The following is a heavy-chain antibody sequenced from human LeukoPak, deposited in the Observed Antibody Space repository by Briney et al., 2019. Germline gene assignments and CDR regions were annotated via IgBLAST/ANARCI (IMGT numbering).Heavy chain of an antibody. CDR2: INHSGST. V-gene: IGHV4-34*01. CDR3: ARVLRYFDWLTRYYFDY. CDR1: GGSFSGYY. D-gene: IGHD3-9*01. Sequence: SETPSLTCAVYGGSFSGYYWSWIRQPPGKGLEWIGEINHSGSTNYNPSLKSRVTISVDTSKNQFSLKLSSVTAADTAVYYCARVLRYFDWLTRYYFDYWGQGTLVTVSS. J-gene: IGHJ4*02.